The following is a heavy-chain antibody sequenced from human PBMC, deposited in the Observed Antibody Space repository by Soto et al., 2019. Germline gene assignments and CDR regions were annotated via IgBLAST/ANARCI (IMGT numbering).Heavy chain of an antibody. CDR3: TRSRGYCSANSCLDFDF. Sequence: GASLKISCKGSGYSFTTYWIGWVRQMPGRGPEWMGMFYPGDSNIKYSPSFQGQVTISADKPISTAYLQWSSLKASDTAMYYCTRSRGYCSANSCLDFDFWGQGTLVTVSS. CDR1: GYSFTTYW. J-gene: IGHJ4*02. CDR2: FYPGDSNI. V-gene: IGHV5-51*01. D-gene: IGHD2-15*01.